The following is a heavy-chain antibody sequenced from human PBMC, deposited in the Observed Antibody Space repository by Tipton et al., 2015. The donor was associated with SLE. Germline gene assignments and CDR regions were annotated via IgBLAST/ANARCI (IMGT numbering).Heavy chain of an antibody. J-gene: IGHJ4*02. CDR1: GGSIRRSSYY. CDR3: ARGGTVVDY. Sequence: TLSLTCTVSGGSIRRSSYYWSWIRQPAGKGLEWIGRIYTSGSTNYNPSLKSRVTMSVDASKNQFSLKLSSVTAADTAVYYCARGGTVVDYWGQGTLVTVSS. V-gene: IGHV4-61*02. CDR2: IYTSGST. D-gene: IGHD4-11*01.